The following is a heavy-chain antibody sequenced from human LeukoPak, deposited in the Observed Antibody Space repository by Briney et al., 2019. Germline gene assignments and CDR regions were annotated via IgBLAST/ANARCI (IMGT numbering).Heavy chain of an antibody. J-gene: IGHJ4*02. CDR3: ARGGYYFDY. Sequence: GGSLRLSCAASGFTFSSYEMNWVRQAPGKGLEWVSYISSSGSTIYYADSVEGRFTISRDNAKNSLYLQMNSLRTEDSAVYYCARGGYYFDYWGQGTLVTVSS. CDR2: ISSSGSTI. V-gene: IGHV3-48*03. CDR1: GFTFSSYE.